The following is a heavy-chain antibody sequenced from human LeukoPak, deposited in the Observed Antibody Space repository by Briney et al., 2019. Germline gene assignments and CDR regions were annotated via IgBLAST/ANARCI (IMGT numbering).Heavy chain of an antibody. D-gene: IGHD3-22*01. CDR2: MFYNGTT. V-gene: IGHV4-59*01. CDR3: ARPSSGYYDRGAFDI. Sequence: SETLSLTCAVSGGSINSYSCTWIRQPPGKGLEWIGYMFYNGTTNYIPSLESQVTFSVDTSKNQLSLKLSSVTAADTAVYYCARPSSGYYDRGAFDIWGQGTMVTVSS. CDR1: GGSINSYS. J-gene: IGHJ3*02.